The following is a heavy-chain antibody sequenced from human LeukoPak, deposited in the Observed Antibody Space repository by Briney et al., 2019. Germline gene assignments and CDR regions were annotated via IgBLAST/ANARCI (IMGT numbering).Heavy chain of an antibody. CDR3: AREQFGEYSYGYTDY. CDR2: IYYSGST. J-gene: IGHJ4*02. Sequence: PSETLSLTCTVSGGSISSGCYYWIWLRQHQGMGLEWIVYIYYSGSTYYNPSLKSRVTISVDTSKNQFSLKLSSVTAADTAVYYCAREQFGEYSYGYTDYWGQGTLVTVSS. V-gene: IGHV4-31*03. D-gene: IGHD5-18*01. CDR1: GGSISSGCYY.